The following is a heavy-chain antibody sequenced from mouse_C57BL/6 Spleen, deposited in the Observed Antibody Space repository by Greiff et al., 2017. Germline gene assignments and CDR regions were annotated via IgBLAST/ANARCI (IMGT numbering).Heavy chain of an antibody. CDR1: GYTFTGYW. D-gene: IGHD1-1*01. CDR2: ICPGSGST. CDR3: AREVLRYYAMDY. Sequence: QVKLQQPGAELVKPGASVKMSCKASGYTFTGYWITWVKQGPGQGLEWIGDICPGSGSTNYNEKVKSKATLTGDTSSSTAFMQLSSLTSEDSAVYYCAREVLRYYAMDYWGQGTSVTVSS. J-gene: IGHJ4*01. V-gene: IGHV1-55*01.